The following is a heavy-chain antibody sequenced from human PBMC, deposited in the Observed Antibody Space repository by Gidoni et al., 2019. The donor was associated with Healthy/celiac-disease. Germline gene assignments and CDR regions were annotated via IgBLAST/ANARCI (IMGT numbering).Heavy chain of an antibody. J-gene: IGHJ4*02. CDR1: GFTFDDYA. CDR2: ISWNIGSI. Sequence: EVQLVESGGGWVQPGRSLRPSCSASGFTFDDYAMHWVRQAPGKGLEWVSGISWNIGSIGYADSVKGRFTSSRDNAKNSLYLQMNSLRAEDTALYYCAKDLEYSTLVGGNFDYWGQGTLVTVSS. D-gene: IGHD6-6*01. CDR3: AKDLEYSTLVGGNFDY. V-gene: IGHV3-9*01.